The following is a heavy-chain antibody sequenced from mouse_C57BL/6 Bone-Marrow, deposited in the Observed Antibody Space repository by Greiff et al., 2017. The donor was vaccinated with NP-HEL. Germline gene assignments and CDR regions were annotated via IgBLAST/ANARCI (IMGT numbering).Heavy chain of an antibody. CDR2: IHPSDSDT. D-gene: IGHD1-1*01. Sequence: QVQLQQPGAELVKPGASVKVSCKASGYTFTSYWMHWVKQRPGQGLEWIGRIHPSDSDTNYNQKFKGKATLTVEKSSSTTYMQLSSLTSEDSAVYYCAVSPTVVARGDYWGQGTTLTVSS. V-gene: IGHV1-74*01. CDR1: GYTFTSYW. CDR3: AVSPTVVARGDY. J-gene: IGHJ2*01.